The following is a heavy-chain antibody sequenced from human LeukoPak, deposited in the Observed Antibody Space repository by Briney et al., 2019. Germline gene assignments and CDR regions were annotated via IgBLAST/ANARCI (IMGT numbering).Heavy chain of an antibody. V-gene: IGHV1-18*01. CDR2: ISAYNGNT. CDR1: GYTFTSYG. CDR3: AREDSSGYYYVG. D-gene: IGHD3-22*01. J-gene: IGHJ4*02. Sequence: RASVKVSCKASGYTFTSYGISWVRQAPGQGLEWMGWISAYNGNTNYAQKLQGRVTMTADTSTSTAHMELRSLRSDDTAVYYCAREDSSGYYYVGWGQGTLVTVSS.